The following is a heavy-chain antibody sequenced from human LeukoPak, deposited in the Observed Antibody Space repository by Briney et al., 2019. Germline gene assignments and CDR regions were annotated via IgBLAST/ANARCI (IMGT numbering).Heavy chain of an antibody. D-gene: IGHD1-26*01. Sequence: GASVKVSCKASGYIFTSYYMNWVRQAPGQGLEWMGIINPSGGSTSYAQKFQGRVTMTRDTSTSTVYMELSSLRSDDTAVYYCARDSPISGSYYGGLGHWGQGTLVTVSS. CDR2: INPSGGST. J-gene: IGHJ4*02. CDR3: ARDSPISGSYYGGLGH. V-gene: IGHV1-46*01. CDR1: GYIFTSYY.